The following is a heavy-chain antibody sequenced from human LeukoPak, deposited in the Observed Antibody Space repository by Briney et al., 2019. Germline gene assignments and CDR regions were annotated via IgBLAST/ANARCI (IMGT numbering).Heavy chain of an antibody. Sequence: GGSLRLSCAATGFTFSSYWMHWVRQAPGKGLEWVSAISGSGGSTYYADSVKGRFTISRDNSKNTLYLQMNSLRAEDTAVYYCAKGVRLRRPLDYWGQGTLVTVSS. V-gene: IGHV3-23*01. D-gene: IGHD4-17*01. CDR2: ISGSGGST. CDR1: GFTFSSYW. CDR3: AKGVRLRRPLDY. J-gene: IGHJ4*02.